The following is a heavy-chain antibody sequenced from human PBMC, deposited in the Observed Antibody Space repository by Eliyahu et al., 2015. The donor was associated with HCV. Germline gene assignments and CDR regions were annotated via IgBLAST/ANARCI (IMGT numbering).Heavy chain of an antibody. CDR3: ARGEFDKIGYCSGGSCRAVYDI. V-gene: IGHV1-8*01. Sequence: QVQLVQSGAEVKKPGASVKVSCKASGYTFTSYDINWVRQATGQGLEWMGWMNPNSGNTGYAQKFQGRVTMTRNTSISTAYMELSSLRSEDTAVYYCARGEFDKIGYCSGGSCRAVYDIWGQGTMVTVSS. CDR1: GYTFTSYD. D-gene: IGHD2-15*01. J-gene: IGHJ3*02. CDR2: MNPNSGNT.